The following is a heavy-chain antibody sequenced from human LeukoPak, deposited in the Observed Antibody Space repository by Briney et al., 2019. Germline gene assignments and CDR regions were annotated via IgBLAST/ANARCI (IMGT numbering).Heavy chain of an antibody. CDR3: ARDRDYGGAFDY. D-gene: IGHD4-17*01. CDR1: GFTFSSYG. Sequence: PGGSLRLSCAASGFTFSSYGMHWVRQAPGKGLEWVAVIWYDGSNKYYADSVKGRFTISRDNSKNTLYLQMNSLRAEDTAVYYCARDRDYGGAFDYWGQGTLVTVSS. J-gene: IGHJ4*02. V-gene: IGHV3-33*01. CDR2: IWYDGSNK.